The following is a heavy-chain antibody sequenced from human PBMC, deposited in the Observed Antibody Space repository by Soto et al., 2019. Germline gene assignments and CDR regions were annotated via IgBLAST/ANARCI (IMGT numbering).Heavy chain of an antibody. J-gene: IGHJ3*02. CDR1: GGTFSSYG. CDR3: ARGGIVGATTRSDAFDI. CDR2: IIPIFGTA. Sequence: SVKVSCKASGGTFSSYGISWVRQAPGRGLEWMGGIIPIFGTANYAQKFQGRVTITADESTSTAYMELSSLRSEDTAVYYCARGGIVGATTRSDAFDIWGQGTMVTVSS. V-gene: IGHV1-69*13. D-gene: IGHD1-26*01.